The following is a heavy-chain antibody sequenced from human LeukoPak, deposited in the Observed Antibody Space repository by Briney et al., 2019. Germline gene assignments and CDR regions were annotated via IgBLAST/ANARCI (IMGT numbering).Heavy chain of an antibody. CDR3: ARDNSVGDNAWWFDP. CDR2: INPTGGST. J-gene: IGHJ5*02. Sequence: GASVKVSCKTSGYMFTTYYPHWVRQAPGQGLEWMGLINPTGGSTGYAQKFQGRVTMTRDMSTSTDYMELSSLRSEDTAIYYCARDNSVGDNAWWFDPWGQGTLVTVSS. CDR1: GYMFTTYY. D-gene: IGHD1-26*01. V-gene: IGHV1-46*01.